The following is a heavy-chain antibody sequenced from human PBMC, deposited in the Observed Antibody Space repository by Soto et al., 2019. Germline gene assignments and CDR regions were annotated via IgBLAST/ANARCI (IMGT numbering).Heavy chain of an antibody. Sequence: SETLSLTCTVTGDSISSRSYYWCWIRQPPGKGLEWIGHIYFTGSTNYNPSLKSRVSMSLDTSRNQFSLKLSSVTAADTAVYYCTRGPPRVQWFDPWGLGTLVTVSS. J-gene: IGHJ5*02. V-gene: IGHV4-61*01. CDR3: TRGPPRVQWFDP. CDR2: IYFTGST. CDR1: GDSISSRSYY.